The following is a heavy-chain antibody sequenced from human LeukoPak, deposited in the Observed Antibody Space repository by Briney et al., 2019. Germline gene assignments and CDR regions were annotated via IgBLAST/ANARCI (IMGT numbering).Heavy chain of an antibody. CDR1: GFTVSSNY. V-gene: IGHV3-66*01. CDR3: ARAAVVVIRSRIRVLGMDV. J-gene: IGHJ6*02. CDR2: IYSGGST. Sequence: GGSLRLSCAASGFTVSSNYVSWVRQAPGKGLEWVSVIYSGGSTYYADSVKGRFTISRDNSKNTLYLQMNSLRAEDTAVYYCARAAVVVIRSRIRVLGMDVWGQGTTVTVSS. D-gene: IGHD3-22*01.